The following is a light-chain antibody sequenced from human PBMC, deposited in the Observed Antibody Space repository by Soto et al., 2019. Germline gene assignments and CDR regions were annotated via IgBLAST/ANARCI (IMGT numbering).Light chain of an antibody. J-gene: IGLJ1*01. CDR2: EVS. CDR1: SSDVGGYNY. V-gene: IGLV2-8*01. CDR3: SSYAGSNTYV. Sequence: QLVLTQPPSASGSPGQSVTVSCTGTSSDVGGYNYVSWYQHHPGKAPKLMIYEVSKRPSGVPDRFSGSKSGNSAALNVSGLQAEDEADYYCSSYAGSNTYVFGTGTKVTVL.